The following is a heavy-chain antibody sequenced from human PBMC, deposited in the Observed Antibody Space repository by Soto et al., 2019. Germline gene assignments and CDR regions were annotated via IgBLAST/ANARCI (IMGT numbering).Heavy chain of an antibody. CDR2: ISYSGST. D-gene: IGHD6-19*01. CDR3: ARGYFSAWSDWFDS. J-gene: IGHJ5*01. V-gene: IGHV4-59*01. CDR1: GGSISGYY. Sequence: KASETLSLTCTVSGGSISGYYWSWIRQSPEKGLEYIGYISYSGSTNYNPSLKSRVTISMNTSKNQFFLKLTSVTAADTAVYYCARGYFSAWSDWFDSWGQGILVTAPQ.